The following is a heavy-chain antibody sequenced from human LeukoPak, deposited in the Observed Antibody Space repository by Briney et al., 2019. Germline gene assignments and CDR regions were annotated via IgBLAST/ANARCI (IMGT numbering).Heavy chain of an antibody. CDR3: ARGNYDFWSGYPMDV. Sequence: SETLSLTCTVSGGSISSYYWSWIRQPAGKGLEWIGRIYTSGSTNYNPSLKSRVTMSVDTSKNQFSLKLSSVTAADTAVYYCARGNYDFWSGYPMDVWGKGTTVTVSS. D-gene: IGHD3-3*01. V-gene: IGHV4-4*07. CDR1: GGSISSYY. CDR2: IYTSGST. J-gene: IGHJ6*03.